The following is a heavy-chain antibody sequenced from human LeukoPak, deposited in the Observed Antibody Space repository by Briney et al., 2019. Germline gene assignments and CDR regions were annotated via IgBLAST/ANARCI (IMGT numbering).Heavy chain of an antibody. CDR2: ISSNGGST. V-gene: IGHV3-64*01. D-gene: IGHD3-10*01. J-gene: IGHJ4*02. Sequence: GGSLRLSCAASGFTFSSYAMHWVRQAPGRVLEYVSAISSNGGSTYYANSVKGRFTISRDNSKNTLYLQMNSLRAEDTAVYYCARAYYPAPYYFDYWGQGTLVTVSS. CDR3: ARAYYPAPYYFDY. CDR1: GFTFSSYA.